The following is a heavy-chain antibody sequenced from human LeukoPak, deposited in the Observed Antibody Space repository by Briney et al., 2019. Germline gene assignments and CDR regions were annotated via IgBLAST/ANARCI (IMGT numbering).Heavy chain of an antibody. J-gene: IGHJ4*02. CDR3: ARDRNSHFDY. V-gene: IGHV1-46*01. CDR2: INPSGEST. D-gene: IGHD1-14*01. Sequence: ASVKVSCKASGGTFSSYAISWVRQAPGQGLEWMGIINPSGESTSYVQKFQGRATMTRDTSTSTVYMELSSLRSEDTAVYYCARDRNSHFDYWGQGTLVTVSS. CDR1: GGTFSSYA.